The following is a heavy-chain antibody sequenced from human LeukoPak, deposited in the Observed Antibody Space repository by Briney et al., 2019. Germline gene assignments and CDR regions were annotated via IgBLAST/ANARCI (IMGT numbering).Heavy chain of an antibody. Sequence: SETLSLTCTVSGGSISSHYWSWIRQPPGKGLEWIGYIYYSGSTNYNPSLKGRVTISVDTSKNQFSLKLSSVTAADTAVYYCARDLGGIGSNWFDPWGQGTLVTVSS. CDR2: IYYSGST. V-gene: IGHV4-59*11. D-gene: IGHD2-15*01. CDR1: GGSISSHY. CDR3: ARDLGGIGSNWFDP. J-gene: IGHJ5*02.